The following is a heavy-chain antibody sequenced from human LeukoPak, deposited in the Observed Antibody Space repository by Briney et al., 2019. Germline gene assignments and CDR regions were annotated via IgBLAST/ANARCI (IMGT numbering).Heavy chain of an antibody. V-gene: IGHV4-34*01. CDR3: ARHLHDYFDY. CDR2: INHSGST. CDR1: GGSFSSYY. Sequence: ASETLSLICAVYGGSFSSYYWSWIRQPPGKGLEWIGEINHSGSTNYNPSLKSRVTISLDTSKNQFSLKLTSVTAADTAVYYCARHLHDYFDYWGQGTLVTVSS. J-gene: IGHJ4*02.